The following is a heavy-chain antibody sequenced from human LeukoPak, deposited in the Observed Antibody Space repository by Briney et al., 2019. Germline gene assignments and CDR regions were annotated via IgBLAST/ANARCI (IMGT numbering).Heavy chain of an antibody. D-gene: IGHD3-22*01. Sequence: GGSLRLSCAASGFPFSSYWMSWVRQAPGKGLEWVANIKQDGSEKYYVDSVKGRFTISRDNAKNSLYLQMNSLRAEDTAVYYCATEDYYDSSGYYFDYWGQGTLVTVSS. CDR1: GFPFSSYW. CDR2: IKQDGSEK. J-gene: IGHJ4*02. CDR3: ATEDYYDSSGYYFDY. V-gene: IGHV3-7*01.